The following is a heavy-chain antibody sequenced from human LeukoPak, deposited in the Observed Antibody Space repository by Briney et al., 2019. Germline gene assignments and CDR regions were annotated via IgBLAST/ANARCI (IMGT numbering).Heavy chain of an antibody. CDR3: ARDLLRGTYYGSGSTYYMDV. V-gene: IGHV1-18*01. CDR2: ISVYNDYT. CDR1: GYTLTRYN. D-gene: IGHD3-10*01. J-gene: IGHJ6*03. Sequence: ASVKVSCKASGYTLTRYNINWVRQAPGQGLEWMGWISVYNDYTNYAQKFQGRVTMTRDTSTSTVYMELSSLRSEDAAIYYCARDLLRGTYYGSGSTYYMDVWGKGTTVTISS.